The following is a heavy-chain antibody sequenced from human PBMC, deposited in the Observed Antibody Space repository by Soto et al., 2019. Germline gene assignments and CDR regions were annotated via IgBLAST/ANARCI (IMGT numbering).Heavy chain of an antibody. CDR3: AREACSGGSCYSSDAFDI. D-gene: IGHD2-15*01. Sequence: QVQLVESGGGVVQPGRSLRLSCAASGFTFSSYVMHWVRQAPGKGLEWVAAISYDGSNEYYADSVKGRFIISRDNSKNTXXLEMNSLRAEDTAVYYCAREACSGGSCYSSDAFDIWGQGTMVTVSS. CDR2: ISYDGSNE. V-gene: IGHV3-30-3*01. J-gene: IGHJ3*02. CDR1: GFTFSSYV.